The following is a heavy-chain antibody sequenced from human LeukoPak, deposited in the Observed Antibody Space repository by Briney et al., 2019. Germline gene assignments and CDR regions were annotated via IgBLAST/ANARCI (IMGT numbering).Heavy chain of an antibody. V-gene: IGHV4-39*07. CDR1: GGSISSSSYY. J-gene: IGHJ4*02. D-gene: IGHD5-18*01. CDR2: IYYSGST. Sequence: SETLSLTCTVSGGSISSSSYYWGWIRQPPGKGLEWIGSIYYSGSTYYNPSLKSRVTISVDTSKNQFSLKLSSVTAADTAVYYCARDANVDTAMRSFDYWGQGTLVTLSS. CDR3: ARDANVDTAMRSFDY.